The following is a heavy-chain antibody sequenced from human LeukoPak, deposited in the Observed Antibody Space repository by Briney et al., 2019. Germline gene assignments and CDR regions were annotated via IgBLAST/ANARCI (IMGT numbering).Heavy chain of an antibody. J-gene: IGHJ5*02. CDR3: ARSHRGATRVNWFDP. CDR2: IIPIFGTA. CDR1: GGTFSSYA. V-gene: IGHV1-69*05. Sequence: ASVKVSCKASGGTFSSYAISWVRQAPGQGLEWMGGIIPIFGTANYAQKFQGRDTITTDESTSTAYMELSSLRSEDTAVYYCARSHRGATRVNWFDPWGQGTLVTVSS. D-gene: IGHD1-26*01.